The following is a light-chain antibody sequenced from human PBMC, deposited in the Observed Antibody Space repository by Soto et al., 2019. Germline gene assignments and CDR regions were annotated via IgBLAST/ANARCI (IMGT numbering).Light chain of an antibody. CDR2: GAS. Sequence: EIVLTQSPGTLSLSPGDTATLSCRASQSLSSSYLAWYQQRPGQAPRLLIYGASSRATGIPDRFRGSGSGTDFTLTISRLDPEDFAVYYCQQYGGSMTFGQGTRLGIE. CDR1: QSLSSSY. CDR3: QQYGGSMT. J-gene: IGKJ5*01. V-gene: IGKV3-20*01.